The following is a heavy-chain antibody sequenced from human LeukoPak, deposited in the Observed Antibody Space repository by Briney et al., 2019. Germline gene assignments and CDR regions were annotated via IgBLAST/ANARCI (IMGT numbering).Heavy chain of an antibody. J-gene: IGHJ5*02. Sequence: GGSLRLSCAASGFTFSSYWMSWVRQAPGKGLEWVANIKQDGSEKYYVDSVKGRFTLSRDNAKNSLYLQMNSLRAEDTAVYYCARSVGYCSGGSCYRNWFDPWGQGTLVTVSS. CDR3: ARSVGYCSGGSCYRNWFDP. CDR1: GFTFSSYW. V-gene: IGHV3-7*01. CDR2: IKQDGSEK. D-gene: IGHD2-15*01.